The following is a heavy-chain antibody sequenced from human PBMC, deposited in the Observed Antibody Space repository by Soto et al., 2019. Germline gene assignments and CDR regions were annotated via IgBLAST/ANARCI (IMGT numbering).Heavy chain of an antibody. CDR1: GFTFSDHY. D-gene: IGHD4-17*01. CDR3: ARVNDYGGDDAFDI. CDR2: TRNKANSYTT. Sequence: EVQLVESGGGLVQLGGSLRLSCAASGFTFSDHYMDWVRQAPGKGLEWVGRTRNKANSYTTEYAASVKGRFTISRDDSKNSLYLQMNSLKTEDTAVYYCARVNDYGGDDAFDIWGQGTMVTVSS. J-gene: IGHJ3*02. V-gene: IGHV3-72*01.